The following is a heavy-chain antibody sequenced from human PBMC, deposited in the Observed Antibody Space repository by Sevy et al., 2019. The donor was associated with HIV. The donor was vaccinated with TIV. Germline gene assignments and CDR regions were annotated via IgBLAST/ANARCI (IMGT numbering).Heavy chain of an antibody. CDR3: ARAYYYDSSGYSGLDY. Sequence: ASVKVSCKASGYTFTSYGISWVRQAPGQGLEWMGWINPNSGGTNYAQKFQGRVTMTRDTSISTAYMELSRLRSDDTAVYYCARAYYYDSSGYSGLDYWGQGTLVTVSS. CDR1: GYTFTSYG. J-gene: IGHJ4*02. V-gene: IGHV1-2*02. CDR2: INPNSGGT. D-gene: IGHD3-22*01.